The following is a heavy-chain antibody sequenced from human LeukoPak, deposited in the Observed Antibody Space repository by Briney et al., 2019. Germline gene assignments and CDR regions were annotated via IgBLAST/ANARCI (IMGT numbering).Heavy chain of an antibody. CDR2: INAGNGNT. Sequence: ASVTVSCKASGYTFTSYAMHWVRQAPGQRLEWMGWINAGNGNTKYSQKFQGRVTITRDTSASTAYMELSSLRSEDTAVYYCARDNVAVAGNDYWGQGTLVTVSS. V-gene: IGHV1-3*01. D-gene: IGHD6-19*01. CDR1: GYTFTSYA. CDR3: ARDNVAVAGNDY. J-gene: IGHJ4*02.